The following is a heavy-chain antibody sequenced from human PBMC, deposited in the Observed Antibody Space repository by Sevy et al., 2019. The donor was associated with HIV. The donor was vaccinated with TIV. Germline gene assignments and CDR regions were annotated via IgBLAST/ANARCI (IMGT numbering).Heavy chain of an antibody. V-gene: IGHV3-23*01. CDR3: AREGCTKPHDY. Sequence: GGSLRLSCAASGFTFSNYSMSWVRQPPGKGLEWVSTFSFGCGEINYADSVKGRFTISRDNSKSSVYLQMNNLRPEDTAVYYCAREGCTKPHDYWGQGTLVTVSS. D-gene: IGHD2-8*01. J-gene: IGHJ4*02. CDR2: FSFGCGEI. CDR1: GFTFSNYS.